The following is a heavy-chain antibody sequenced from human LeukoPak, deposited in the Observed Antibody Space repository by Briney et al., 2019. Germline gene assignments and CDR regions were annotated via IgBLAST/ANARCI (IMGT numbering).Heavy chain of an antibody. D-gene: IGHD3-16*02. CDR3: ARADDTIIVIYYYYYMDV. V-gene: IGHV1-18*01. CDR1: GYTFTSYG. J-gene: IGHJ6*03. Sequence: GASVKVSCKASGYTFTSYGISWVRQAPGQGLEWMGWISAYNGNTNYAQKLQGRVTMTTDTSTSTAYMELRSLRSDDKAVYYCARADDTIIVIYYYYYMDVWGKGTTVTVSS. CDR2: ISAYNGNT.